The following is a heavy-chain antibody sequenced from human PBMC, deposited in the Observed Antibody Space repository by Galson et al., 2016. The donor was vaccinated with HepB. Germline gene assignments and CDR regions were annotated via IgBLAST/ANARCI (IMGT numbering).Heavy chain of an antibody. CDR1: GFTSSSYA. J-gene: IGHJ4*02. V-gene: IGHV3-33*01. Sequence: SLRLSCAASGFTSSSYAMHWVRQAPGKGLEWVALIWYDGSNKYYADSVKGRFTISRDDSKNTLYLQMNSLRAEDTAVYYCARDGNPGGYFDYWGQGTLVTVSS. CDR2: IWYDGSNK. D-gene: IGHD1-1*01. CDR3: ARDGNPGGYFDY.